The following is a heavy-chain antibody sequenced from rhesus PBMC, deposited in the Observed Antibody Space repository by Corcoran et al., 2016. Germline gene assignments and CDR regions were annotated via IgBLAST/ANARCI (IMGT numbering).Heavy chain of an antibody. V-gene: IGHV4-80*01. CDR1: GASFTSAW. CDR3: TRAPSGWGAAY. D-gene: IGHD2-21*01. J-gene: IGHJ4*01. CDR2: INGDSGKT. Sequence: QVQLQESGPGLVKPSETLSLTCTVPGASFTSAWWSWIRQAPGKGLEWLGEINGDSGKTNYPPSFQSRITISKDASQNQFSLNLNSVTAADTAMYYCTRAPSGWGAAYWGQGVLVTVSS.